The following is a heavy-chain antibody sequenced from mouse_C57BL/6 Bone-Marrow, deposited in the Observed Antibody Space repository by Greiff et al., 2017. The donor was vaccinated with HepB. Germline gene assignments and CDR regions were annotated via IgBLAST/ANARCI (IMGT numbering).Heavy chain of an antibody. D-gene: IGHD1-1*01. CDR3: ARGRYGASDWYFDV. V-gene: IGHV1-5*01. CDR2: IYPGNSDT. CDR1: GYTFTSYW. J-gene: IGHJ1*03. Sequence: VQLQQSGTVLARPGASVKMSCKTSGYTFTSYWMHWVKQRPGQGLEWIGAIYPGNSDTSYNQKFKGKAKLTAVTSASTAYMELSSLTNEDSAVYYCARGRYGASDWYFDVWGTGTTVTVSS.